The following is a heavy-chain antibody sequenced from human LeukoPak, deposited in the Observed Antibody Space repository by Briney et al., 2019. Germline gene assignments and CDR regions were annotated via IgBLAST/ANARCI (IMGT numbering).Heavy chain of an antibody. V-gene: IGHV4-4*07. CDR2: VYPSGEK. CDR1: GSPISSYY. D-gene: IGHD3-16*01. CDR3: ARGIQGESFDY. J-gene: IGHJ4*02. Sequence: SETLSLTCSVPGSPISSYYYSWIRQPAGEGLQWIGRVYPSGEKNYNPSLKSRVTMSLDTSKYQVSLKLTSVTAADTAVYFCARGIQGESFDYWGQGALVTVSS.